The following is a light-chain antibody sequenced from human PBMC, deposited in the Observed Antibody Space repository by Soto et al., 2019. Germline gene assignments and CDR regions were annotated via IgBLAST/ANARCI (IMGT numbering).Light chain of an antibody. CDR3: QQYYRTLRT. Sequence: EIVMTQSPDSLAVSLGERATINCKSSQSVLYSSDNKNYLAWYQQKPGQPPKLLIYWASTRESGVPDRFSGSGSGTDFTLTISSLQAEDVAVYYCQQYYRTLRTFGQGTRVEIK. J-gene: IGKJ1*01. CDR2: WAS. CDR1: QSVLYSSDNKNY. V-gene: IGKV4-1*01.